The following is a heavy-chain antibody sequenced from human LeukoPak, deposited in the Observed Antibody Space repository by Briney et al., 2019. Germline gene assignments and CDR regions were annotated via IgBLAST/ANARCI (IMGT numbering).Heavy chain of an antibody. CDR2: IYSGGST. CDR1: GFTVSSNY. D-gene: IGHD5-18*01. V-gene: IGHV3-53*01. J-gene: IGHJ6*02. CDR3: ASERGYSYGFFYYYGMDV. Sequence: PGGSLRLSCAASGFTVSSNYMSWVRQAPGKGLEWVSVIYSGGSTYYADSVKGRFTISRDNSKNKLYLQMNSLRAEDTAVYYCASERGYSYGFFYYYGMDVWGQGTTVTVSS.